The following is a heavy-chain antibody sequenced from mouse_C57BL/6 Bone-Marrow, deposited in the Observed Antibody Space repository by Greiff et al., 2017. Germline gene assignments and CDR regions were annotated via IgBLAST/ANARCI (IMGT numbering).Heavy chain of an antibody. D-gene: IGHD3-3*01. Sequence: VQLQQSGPELVKPGASVKISCKASGYTFTDYYMNWVKQSHGKSLAWIGDSNPNNGGTSYNQKFKGKATLTVDKSSSTAYMELRSLTSEDSAVYYCAKGQLSYYAMDYWGQGTSVTVSS. CDR2: SNPNNGGT. V-gene: IGHV1-26*01. CDR3: AKGQLSYYAMDY. CDR1: GYTFTDYY. J-gene: IGHJ4*01.